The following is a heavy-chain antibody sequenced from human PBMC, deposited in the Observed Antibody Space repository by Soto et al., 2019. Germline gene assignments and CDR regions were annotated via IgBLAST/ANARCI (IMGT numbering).Heavy chain of an antibody. CDR2: ISAYNGNT. CDR1: GYTFTSYG. D-gene: IGHD3-3*01. J-gene: IGHJ4*02. CDR3: ARALRFLEWLSPSDY. V-gene: IGHV1-18*01. Sequence: QVQLVQSGAEVKKPGASVKVSCKASGYTFTSYGISWVRQAPGQGLEWMGWISAYNGNTNYAQKLQGRVTMTTDTSTSTAYMELRSLSSDDTAVYYCARALRFLEWLSPSDYWGQGTLVTVSS.